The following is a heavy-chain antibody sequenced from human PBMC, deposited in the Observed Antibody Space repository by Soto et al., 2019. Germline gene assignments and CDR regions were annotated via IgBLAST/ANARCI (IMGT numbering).Heavy chain of an antibody. CDR3: ARDFSEEWFGEPKNAFDP. V-gene: IGHV1-18*01. CDR1: GYIFTSYG. Sequence: ASVKVSCKASGYIFTSYGASWVRQAPGEGLEWMGWISAYSGNTSYAQKFQDRVSMTTDTSTRTVYMELRRLRYDDTAVYYCARDFSEEWFGEPKNAFDPWGQGSLVTVSS. J-gene: IGHJ5*02. D-gene: IGHD3-10*01. CDR2: ISAYSGNT.